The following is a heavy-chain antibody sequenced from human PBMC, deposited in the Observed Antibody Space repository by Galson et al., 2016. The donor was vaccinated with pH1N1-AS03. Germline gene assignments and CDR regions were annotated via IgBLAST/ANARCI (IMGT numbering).Heavy chain of an antibody. D-gene: IGHD3-22*01. V-gene: IGHV1-69*13. CDR1: GGTLSNYA. J-gene: IGHJ4*02. CDR2: LIPIFHTP. Sequence: SVKVSCKASGGTLSNYAITWVRQAPGQGLERMGGLIPIFHTPNYAQKFQGRVAITADESTGTAYMELSSLRSEDTAVYYCATEDRRGYLNTLDYWGQGTLVTVTS. CDR3: ATEDRRGYLNTLDY.